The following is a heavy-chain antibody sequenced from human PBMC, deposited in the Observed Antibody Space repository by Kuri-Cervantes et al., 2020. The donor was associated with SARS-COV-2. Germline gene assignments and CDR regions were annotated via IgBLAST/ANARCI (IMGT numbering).Heavy chain of an antibody. CDR1: GGSISSYY. CDR3: ARREYRYFDL. D-gene: IGHD1-26*01. V-gene: IGHV4-59*01. CDR2: IYYSGST. J-gene: IGHJ2*01. Sequence: SETLSLTCVVSGGSISSYYWSWIRQPPGKGLEWIGYIYYSGSTNYNPSLKSRVTISVDTSKNQFSLKLSSVTAADTAVYYCARREYRYFDLWGRGTLVTVSS.